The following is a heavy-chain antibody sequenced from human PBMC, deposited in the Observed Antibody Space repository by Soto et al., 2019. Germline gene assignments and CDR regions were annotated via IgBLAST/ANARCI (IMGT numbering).Heavy chain of an antibody. CDR1: GYTFTSYD. CDR3: ARTGDVLRYFDWLLPSPSYYGMDV. V-gene: IGHV1-8*01. Sequence: ASVKVSCKASGYTFTSYDINWVRQATGQGLEWMGWMNPNSGNTGYAQKSQGRVTMTRNTSISTAYMELSSLRSEDTAVYYCARTGDVLRYFDWLLPSPSYYGMDVWGQGTTVTVS. J-gene: IGHJ6*02. D-gene: IGHD3-9*01. CDR2: MNPNSGNT.